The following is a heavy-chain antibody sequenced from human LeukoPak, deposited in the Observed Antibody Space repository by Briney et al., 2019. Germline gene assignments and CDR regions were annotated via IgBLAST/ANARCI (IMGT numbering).Heavy chain of an antibody. Sequence: GSLRLSCAASGFTFSSYAMSWIRQPAGKGLEWIGRIYTSGSTNYNPSLKSRVTISVDTSKNQFSLKLSSVTAADTAVYYCARVNIAARTYYFDYWGQGTLVTVSS. CDR1: GFTFSSYA. V-gene: IGHV4-4*07. J-gene: IGHJ4*02. D-gene: IGHD6-13*01. CDR3: ARVNIAARTYYFDY. CDR2: IYTSGST.